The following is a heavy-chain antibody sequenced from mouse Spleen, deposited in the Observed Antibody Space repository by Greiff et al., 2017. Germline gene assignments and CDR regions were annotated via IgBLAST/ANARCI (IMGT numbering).Heavy chain of an antibody. CDR3: ARGYDYEGAFAY. D-gene: IGHD2-4*01. CDR2: ISTYYGDA. CDR1: GYTFTDYA. Sequence: QVQLQQSGAELVRPGVSVKISCKGSGYTFTDYAMHWVKQSHAKSLEWIGVISTYYGDASYNQKFKGKATMTVDKSSSTAYMELARLTSEDSAIYYCARGYDYEGAFAYWGQGTLVTVSA. V-gene: IGHV1S137*01. J-gene: IGHJ3*01.